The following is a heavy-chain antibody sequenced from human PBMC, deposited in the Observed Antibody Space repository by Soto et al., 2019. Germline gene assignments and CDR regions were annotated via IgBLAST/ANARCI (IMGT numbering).Heavy chain of an antibody. J-gene: IGHJ4*02. CDR2: VSYSGST. Sequence: TLSLTCTVSGGSISGGSYFWTWLRQHPGKGLEWIGYVSYSGSTYYNPSLKRRLIISVDMSRNQFSLKLSSVTAADTALYYCARGQRGYSYDQGHHFDYWGQGTLVTVS. CDR1: GGSISGGSYF. V-gene: IGHV4-31*03. CDR3: ARGQRGYSYDQGHHFDY. D-gene: IGHD5-18*01.